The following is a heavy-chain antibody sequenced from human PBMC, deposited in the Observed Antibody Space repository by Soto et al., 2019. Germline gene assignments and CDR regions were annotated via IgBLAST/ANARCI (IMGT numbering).Heavy chain of an antibody. CDR3: GKGTWGAFDI. Sequence: EVQLLESGGGLVQPGGSLRLSCVASGFTFSSNAMSWVRQAPGKGLEWVSHITSGSGGGTYYADSVKGRFTISRDNAKHTLYMQMNSLRVEDTDVYSCGKGTWGAFDIWGHGTLVTVSS. D-gene: IGHD7-27*01. CDR2: ITSGSGGGT. CDR1: GFTFSSNA. V-gene: IGHV3-23*01. J-gene: IGHJ3*02.